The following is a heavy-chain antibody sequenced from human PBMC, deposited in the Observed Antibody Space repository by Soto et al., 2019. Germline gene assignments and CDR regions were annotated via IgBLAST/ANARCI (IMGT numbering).Heavy chain of an antibody. CDR3: AKADDVAALFAY. D-gene: IGHD6-6*01. CDR2: IYWNDDK. Sequence: QITLKESGPTLVKPTQTLTLTCTFSGFSLSTTGEGVGGIRQPTGKALEWLAVIYWNDDKSYSPSLKSRLTISNDTSKKQVVITMMNLAPVDTGTYYCAKADDVAALFAYLGQGTLVTVSS. CDR1: GFSLSTTGEG. J-gene: IGHJ4*02. V-gene: IGHV2-5*01.